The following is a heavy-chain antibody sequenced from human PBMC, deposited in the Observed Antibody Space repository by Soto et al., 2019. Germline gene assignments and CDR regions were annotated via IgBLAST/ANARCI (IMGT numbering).Heavy chain of an antibody. V-gene: IGHV3-23*01. CDR2: ISGSGGST. CDR1: GFSFSSYA. D-gene: IGHD2-2*01. CDR3: AKDVGYQLLDGGDY. Sequence: PGGSLRLSCAASGFSFSSYAMSWVRQAPGKGLEWVSAISGSGGSTYYADSVKGRFTISRDNSKNTLYLQMNSLRAEDTAVYYCAKDVGYQLLDGGDYWGQGTLVTVSS. J-gene: IGHJ4*02.